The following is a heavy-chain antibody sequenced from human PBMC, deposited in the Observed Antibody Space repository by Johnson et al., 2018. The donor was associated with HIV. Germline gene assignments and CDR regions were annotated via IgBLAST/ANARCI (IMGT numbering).Heavy chain of an antibody. CDR2: ISSSGNTI. V-gene: IGHV3-11*04. J-gene: IGHJ3*02. CDR1: GFTFGDYY. Sequence: QVKLVESGGGLVKPGGSLRLSCAASGFTFGDYYMTWIRQAPGKGLEWVSYISSSGNTIYYADSVQGRFTISRDNAKNSLYLQMNSLRDEDTAVYYCARDLRGANWHDVFDIWGQGTMVTVSS. D-gene: IGHD1-26*01. CDR3: ARDLRGANWHDVFDI.